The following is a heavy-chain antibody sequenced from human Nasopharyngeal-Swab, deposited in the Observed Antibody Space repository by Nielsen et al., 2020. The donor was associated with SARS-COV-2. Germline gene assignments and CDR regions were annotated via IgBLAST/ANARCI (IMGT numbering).Heavy chain of an antibody. V-gene: IGHV4-61*02. Sequence: SQTPSLTCTVSGGSISSGSYYWRWIRPPAGNGLVWIGRLYTSGSTNYNPSLKSRVTISVDTSKNQFSLKLSSVTAADTAVYYCARGVGFCTNGVCYNKDYYYYYYMDVWGKGTTVTVSS. CDR2: LYTSGST. J-gene: IGHJ6*03. CDR1: GGSISSGSYY. D-gene: IGHD2-8*01. CDR3: ARGVGFCTNGVCYNKDYYYYYYMDV.